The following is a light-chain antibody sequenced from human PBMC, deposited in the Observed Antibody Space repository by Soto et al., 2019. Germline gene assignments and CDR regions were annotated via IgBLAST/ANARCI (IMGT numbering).Light chain of an antibody. CDR2: DVS. V-gene: IGKV1-13*02. CDR1: QDIRGA. J-gene: IGKJ5*01. CDR3: QQFNSYPIT. Sequence: AIQVTQSPSSLSASVGDRVTITCRASQDIRGALAWYQQKPGKAPNLLIYDVSTLESGVPSRFSGSDSGTEFTLTISSLQPEDFGTYYCQQFNSYPITFGPGTRLEIK.